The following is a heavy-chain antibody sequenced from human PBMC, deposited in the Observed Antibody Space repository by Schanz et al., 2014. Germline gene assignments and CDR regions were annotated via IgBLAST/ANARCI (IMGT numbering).Heavy chain of an antibody. Sequence: QVQLVQSGAEVKKPGSSVKVSCKASGYTFTNYGISWVRQAPGQGLEWLGWMSADNGNTNYAKKLQGRLTLTKDKSTNTDSLALRSLRSDNTAVYYCASDGPSAGAGSGGSCLSPATTRGAFDILGQGTMVTVSS. V-gene: IGHV1-18*01. CDR2: MSADNGNT. D-gene: IGHD2-15*01. CDR3: ASDGPSAGAGSGGSCLSPATTRGAFDI. J-gene: IGHJ3*02. CDR1: GYTFTNYG.